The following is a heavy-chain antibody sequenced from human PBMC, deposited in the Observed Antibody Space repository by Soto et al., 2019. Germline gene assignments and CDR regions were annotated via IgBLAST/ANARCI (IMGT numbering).Heavy chain of an antibody. V-gene: IGHV3-30-3*01. CDR2: ISYDGSNK. D-gene: IGHD5-18*01. CDR1: GFTFSSYA. Sequence: QVQLVESGGGVVQPGRSLRLSCAASGFTFSSYAMHWVRQAPGKGREWVAVISYDGSNKYYADSVKGRFTISRDNSKSTLYLQMNSLRAEDTAVYYCARAPGDSYGDVDYWGQGTLVTVSS. J-gene: IGHJ4*02. CDR3: ARAPGDSYGDVDY.